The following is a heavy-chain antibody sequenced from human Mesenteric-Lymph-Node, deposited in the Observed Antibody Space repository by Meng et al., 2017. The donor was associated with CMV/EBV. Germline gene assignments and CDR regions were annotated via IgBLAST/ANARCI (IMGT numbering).Heavy chain of an antibody. CDR2: IRYDGSNK. Sequence: GESLKLSCAASGFTFSSYGMHWVRQAPGKGLEWVAFIRYDGSNKYYADSVKGRFTISRDNSKNTLYLQMNSLRAEDTAVYYCAKDEGVEWLLSYYYYYGMDVWGQGTTVTVSS. V-gene: IGHV3-30*02. D-gene: IGHD3-3*01. J-gene: IGHJ6*02. CDR3: AKDEGVEWLLSYYYYYGMDV. CDR1: GFTFSSYG.